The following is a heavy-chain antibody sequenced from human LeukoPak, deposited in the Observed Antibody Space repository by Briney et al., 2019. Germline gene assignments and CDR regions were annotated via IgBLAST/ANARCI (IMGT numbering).Heavy chain of an antibody. V-gene: IGHV3-48*03. J-gene: IGHJ4*02. CDR1: GFTYSTFE. D-gene: IGHD6-13*01. Sequence: GGSLRLSCAASGFTYSTFEMNWVRQAPGKGLEWISYINSGGDTIYYADSVKGRFTVSRDNAKNSVYLQMNSLRAEDTAVYYCTRAVAAADFSPGYWGQGTLVTVSS. CDR2: INSGGDTI. CDR3: TRAVAAADFSPGY.